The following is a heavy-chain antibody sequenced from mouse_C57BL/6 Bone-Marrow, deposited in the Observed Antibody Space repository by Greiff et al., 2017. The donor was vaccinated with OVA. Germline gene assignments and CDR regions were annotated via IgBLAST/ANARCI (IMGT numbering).Heavy chain of an antibody. CDR3: ARLGLYAMDY. D-gene: IGHD4-1*01. J-gene: IGHJ4*01. CDR1: GFTFSSYA. Sequence: DVQLVESGGGLVKPGGSLKLSCAASGFTFSSYAMSWVRQTPEKRLEWVATISDGGSYTYYPDNVKGRFTISRDNAKNNLYLQMSHLKSEDTAMYYCARLGLYAMDYWGQGTSVTVSS. V-gene: IGHV5-4*01. CDR2: ISDGGSYT.